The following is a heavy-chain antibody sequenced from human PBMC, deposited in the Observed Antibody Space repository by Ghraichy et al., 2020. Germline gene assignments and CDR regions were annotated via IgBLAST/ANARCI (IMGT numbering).Heavy chain of an antibody. V-gene: IGHV4-59*01. CDR2: IYYSGST. D-gene: IGHD4-17*01. J-gene: IGHJ4*02. Sequence: SETLSLTCTVSGGSISSYYWSWIRQPPGKGLEWIGYIYYSGSTNYNPSIKSRVTISVDTSKNQFSLKLSSVTAADTAVYYCARVHGGDYAVGADYWGQGTLVTVSS. CDR3: ARVHGGDYAVGADY. CDR1: GGSISSYY.